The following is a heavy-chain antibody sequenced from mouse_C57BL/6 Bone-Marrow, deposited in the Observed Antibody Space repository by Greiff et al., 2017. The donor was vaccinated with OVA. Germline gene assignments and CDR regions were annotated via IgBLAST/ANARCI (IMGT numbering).Heavy chain of an antibody. D-gene: IGHD2-4*01. Sequence: EVNLVESGEGLVKPGGSLKLSCAASGFTFSSYAMSWVRQTPEKRLEWVAYISSGGDYIYYADTVKGRFTISRDNARNTLYLQMSSLKSEDTAMYYCTRDRGHDYDVGPWFAYWGQGTLVTVSA. V-gene: IGHV5-9-1*02. CDR2: ISSGGDYI. J-gene: IGHJ3*01. CDR1: GFTFSSYA. CDR3: TRDRGHDYDVGPWFAY.